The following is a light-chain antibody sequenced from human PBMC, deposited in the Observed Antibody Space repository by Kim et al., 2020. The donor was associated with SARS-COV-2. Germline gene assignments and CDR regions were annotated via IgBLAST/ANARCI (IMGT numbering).Light chain of an antibody. CDR2: GAS. Sequence: SPGERATLACRASQSVGSNVAWYQQKPGQAPRLLIYGASTRATDIPARCSGSGSGTEFTLTISSLQSEDLADYFCQQYDDWPPWTFGQGTKVDIK. CDR3: QQYDDWPPWT. V-gene: IGKV3-15*01. J-gene: IGKJ1*01. CDR1: QSVGSN.